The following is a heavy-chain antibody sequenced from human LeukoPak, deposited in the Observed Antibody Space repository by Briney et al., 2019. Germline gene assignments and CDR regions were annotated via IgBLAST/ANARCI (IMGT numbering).Heavy chain of an antibody. J-gene: IGHJ3*02. CDR3: ARKATTGPTKAAFDI. CDR1: GYSVSSSNY. V-gene: IGHV4-28*05. D-gene: IGHD4-17*01. CDR2: IYYSGGI. Sequence: SETLSLTSAVSGYSVSSSNYWVWIRQPPGKGLEWIGHIYYSGGIYYNPSLKSRVTMSVDTSKNQFSLKLSSVTAVDTAVYYCARKATTGPTKAAFDIWGQGTMVTVSS.